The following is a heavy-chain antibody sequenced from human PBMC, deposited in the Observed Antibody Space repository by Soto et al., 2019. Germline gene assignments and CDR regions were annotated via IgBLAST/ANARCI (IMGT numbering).Heavy chain of an antibody. CDR2: IYYSGST. CDR3: AREYFPDTAMVFSGFDY. Sequence: PSETLSLTCTVSGGSISSYYWSWIRQPPGKGLEWIGYIYYSGSTNYNPSLKSRVTISVDTSKNQFSLKLSSVTAADTAVYYCAREYFPDTAMVFSGFDYWGQETLVTVSS. V-gene: IGHV4-59*01. J-gene: IGHJ4*02. D-gene: IGHD5-18*01. CDR1: GGSISSYY.